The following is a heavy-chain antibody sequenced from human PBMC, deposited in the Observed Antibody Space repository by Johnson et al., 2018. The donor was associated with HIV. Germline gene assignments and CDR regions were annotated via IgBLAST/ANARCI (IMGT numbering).Heavy chain of an antibody. D-gene: IGHD2-21*01. J-gene: IGHJ3*02. CDR2: LSWNSGSI. CDR3: AKGPQGIATPDAFDI. Sequence: VQLVESGGGLVQPGRSLRLSCAASGFTFDDYAMHWVRQAPGKGLEWVSGLSWNSGSIGYADSVKGRFTISRDNAKNSLYLQMNSLRAEDTAVYYCAKGPQGIATPDAFDIWCQGTMVTVSS. CDR1: GFTFDDYA. V-gene: IGHV3-9*01.